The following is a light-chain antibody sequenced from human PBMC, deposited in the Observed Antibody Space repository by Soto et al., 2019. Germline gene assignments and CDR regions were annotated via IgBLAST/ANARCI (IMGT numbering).Light chain of an antibody. V-gene: IGKV3-20*01. J-gene: IGKJ1*01. CDR1: QSVSSSY. CDR3: QQYDSSPLT. CDR2: GAS. Sequence: EIVLTQSPGTLSLSPGERATLSCRASQSVSSSYLAWYQQKPGQAPRLLIYGASSRATGIPDRFSGSGSGTVFPLTISRLEPEDFAVYYCQQYDSSPLTFGQGTKVEIK.